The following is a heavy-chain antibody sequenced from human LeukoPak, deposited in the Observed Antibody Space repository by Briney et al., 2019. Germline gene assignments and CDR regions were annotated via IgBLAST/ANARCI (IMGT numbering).Heavy chain of an antibody. CDR1: GFTFSSYA. V-gene: IGHV3-23*01. CDR2: ISGSGGST. CDR3: AKDPVGHLLTSAYWFDP. J-gene: IGHJ5*02. Sequence: GGSLRLSCAASGFTFSSYAMSWVRQAPGKGLEWVSAISGSGGSTYYADSVKGRFTISRDNSKNTLYPQMNSLRAEDTAVYYCAKDPVGHLLTSAYWFDPWGQGTLVTVSS. D-gene: IGHD2-2*01.